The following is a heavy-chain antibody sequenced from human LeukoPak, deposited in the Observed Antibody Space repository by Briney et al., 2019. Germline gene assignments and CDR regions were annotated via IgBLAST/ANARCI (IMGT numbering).Heavy chain of an antibody. D-gene: IGHD2-15*01. CDR2: LKTKTGGETI. J-gene: IGHJ4*02. CDR3: NRDARSALDD. Sequence: PGGSLRLSCAASGFSFSDAWMNWVRQAPGKGLEWVGRLKTKTGGETIDYAAPVKGRFTISRDVSKNTLYLHMNSLKTEDTATYHCNRDARSALDDWGQGTLVTVSS. CDR1: GFSFSDAW. V-gene: IGHV3-15*07.